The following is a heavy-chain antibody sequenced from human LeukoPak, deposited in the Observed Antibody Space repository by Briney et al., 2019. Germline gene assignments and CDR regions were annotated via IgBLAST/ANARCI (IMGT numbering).Heavy chain of an antibody. Sequence: NPSQTLSLTCTVSGGSISSGDFYWNWIRQPAGETLEWIGRIHTSGSAHYNPSLKNRVTISLDTSKKQFYLSLYSVTAADTAVYFCARTVGGIKEFDSWGQGTLVTVSS. J-gene: IGHJ4*02. CDR3: ARTVGGIKEFDS. V-gene: IGHV4-61*02. CDR1: GGSISSGDFY. CDR2: IHTSGSA. D-gene: IGHD3-16*01.